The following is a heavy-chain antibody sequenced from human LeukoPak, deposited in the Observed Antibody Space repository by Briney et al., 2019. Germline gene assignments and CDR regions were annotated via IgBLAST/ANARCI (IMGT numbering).Heavy chain of an antibody. Sequence: ASVKVSCKASGYTFTSYDINWVRQATGQGLEWMGWMNPNSGNTGYAQKFQGRVTMTRDTPISTAYMELSRLRSDDTAVYYCAREEVVPAAMDWFDPWGQGTLVTVSS. CDR3: AREEVVPAAMDWFDP. V-gene: IGHV1-8*01. J-gene: IGHJ5*02. CDR2: MNPNSGNT. CDR1: GYTFTSYD. D-gene: IGHD2-2*01.